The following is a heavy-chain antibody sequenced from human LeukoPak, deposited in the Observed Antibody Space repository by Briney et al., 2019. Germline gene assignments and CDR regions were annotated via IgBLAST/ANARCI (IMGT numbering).Heavy chain of an antibody. D-gene: IGHD2-15*01. CDR2: TSSSDAGT. V-gene: IGHV3-23*01. CDR1: GFALSSYA. Sequence: GRSLRLSCAASGFALSSYAMSWVRQAPGKGLEWASATSSSDAGTYHAESVRGRFTISRDNSKNTLYLQMNSLRADDAAVYYCARAPVTSCRGAFCYPFDIWGQGTLVTVSS. CDR3: ARAPVTSCRGAFCYPFDI. J-gene: IGHJ4*02.